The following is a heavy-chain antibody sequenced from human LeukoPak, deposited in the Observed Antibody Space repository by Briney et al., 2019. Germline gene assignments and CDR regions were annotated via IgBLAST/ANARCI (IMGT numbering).Heavy chain of an antibody. CDR1: GFTFSSYA. CDR3: ARTQLEGGGNYYYYGMDV. J-gene: IGHJ6*02. Sequence: GGSLRLSCAASGFTFSSYAVSWVRQAPGKGLEWVSYISSSGSTIYYADSVKGRFTISRDNAKNSLYLQMNSLRAEDTAVYYCARTQLEGGGNYYYYGMDVWGQGTTVTVSS. CDR2: ISSSGSTI. V-gene: IGHV3-48*04. D-gene: IGHD2-2*01.